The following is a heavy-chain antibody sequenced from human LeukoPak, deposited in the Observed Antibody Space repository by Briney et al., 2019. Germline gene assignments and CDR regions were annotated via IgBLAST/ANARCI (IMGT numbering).Heavy chain of an antibody. V-gene: IGHV3-48*01. CDR1: GFIFSSYS. CDR2: ISSSSNTI. Sequence: GGSLRLSCAASGFIFSSYSMNWVRQAPGKGLEWVSYISSSSNTIYYADSVKGRFTISRDNAKNSLYLQMNSLRAEDTAVYYCARAKRNGFDIWGQGTMVTVSS. J-gene: IGHJ3*02. CDR3: ARAKRNGFDI.